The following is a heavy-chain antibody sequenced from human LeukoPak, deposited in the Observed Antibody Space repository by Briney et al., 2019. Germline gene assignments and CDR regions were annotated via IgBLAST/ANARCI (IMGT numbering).Heavy chain of an antibody. J-gene: IGHJ3*02. D-gene: IGHD3-3*01. V-gene: IGHV3-9*01. Sequence: AGGSLRLSCVASGFRFDDYALHWVRPAPGKGLEWVSGISWNSGSLGYADSVKGRFTISRDNAKNSLYLQMNSLRAEDTALYYCAKDHYQFWSGHKREGAFDIWGQGTMVTVS. CDR2: ISWNSGSL. CDR1: GFRFDDYA. CDR3: AKDHYQFWSGHKREGAFDI.